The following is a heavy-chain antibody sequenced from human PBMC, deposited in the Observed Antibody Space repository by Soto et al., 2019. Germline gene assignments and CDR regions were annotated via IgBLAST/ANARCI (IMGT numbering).Heavy chain of an antibody. D-gene: IGHD4-17*01. CDR3: ARELNDYGGRNALEI. CDR1: GGSVSSGSYY. CDR2: IYYTGST. V-gene: IGHV4-61*01. Sequence: QVQLQESGPGLVKPSETLSLTCTVSGGSVSSGSYYWSWIRQPPGKGLEWIGYIYYTGSTNYNPSLKSRVTISGDTSKNQFSLKLTYVTTADTAVYYCARELNDYGGRNALEIWGQGTMVTVSS. J-gene: IGHJ3*02.